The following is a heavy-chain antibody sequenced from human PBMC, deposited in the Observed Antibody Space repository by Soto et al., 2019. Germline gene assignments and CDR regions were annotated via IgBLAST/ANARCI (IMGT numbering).Heavy chain of an antibody. CDR2: MNPDSGNT. J-gene: IGHJ3*02. Sequence: QVQLVQSGAEVKKPGASVKVSCKASGYTFINYDINWVRQAPGQGLEWVGWMNPDSGNTGYAQKFQGRVTMTRDTSISTAYMELNSLRVEDTAVYYCARGWVVVLGASDDAFDIWGQGTMVTVSS. D-gene: IGHD2-2*01. V-gene: IGHV1-8*01. CDR1: GYTFINYD. CDR3: ARGWVVVLGASDDAFDI.